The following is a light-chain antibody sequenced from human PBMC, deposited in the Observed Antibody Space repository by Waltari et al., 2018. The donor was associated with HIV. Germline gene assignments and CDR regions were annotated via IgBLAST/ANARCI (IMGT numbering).Light chain of an antibody. V-gene: IGLV2-14*01. CDR3: AAWDGSHVV. CDR2: EVS. Sequence: QSDLTQPASVSGSPGQSITISCTGTSSDVGGYNYVSWYQQHSGKAPKLMIYEVSNRPSGVSNRFSGSKSGNTASLTISGLQAEDEAYYYCAAWDGSHVVFGGGTKLTVL. CDR1: SSDVGGYNY. J-gene: IGLJ2*01.